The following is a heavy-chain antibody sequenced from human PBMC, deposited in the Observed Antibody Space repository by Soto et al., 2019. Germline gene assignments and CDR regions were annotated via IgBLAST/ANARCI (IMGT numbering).Heavy chain of an antibody. CDR2: INHSGST. CDR3: ARTYGSGSYQSVDY. V-gene: IGHV4-34*01. D-gene: IGHD3-10*01. Sequence: QVQLQQWGAGLLKPSETLSLTCAVYGGSFSGYYWSWIRQPPGKGLEWIGEINHSGSTNYNPSLKSRVTISVDTSKNQVSLKLSSVTAADTAVYYCARTYGSGSYQSVDYWGQGTLVTVSS. J-gene: IGHJ4*02. CDR1: GGSFSGYY.